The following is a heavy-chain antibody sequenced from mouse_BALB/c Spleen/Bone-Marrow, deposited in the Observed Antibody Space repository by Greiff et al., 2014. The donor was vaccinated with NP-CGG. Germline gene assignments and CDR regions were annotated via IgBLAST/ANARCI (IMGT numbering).Heavy chain of an antibody. D-gene: IGHD2-3*01. Sequence: EVHLVESGGGLVKPRGSLKLSCAASGFTFSSYTMSLVRQTPEKRLEWVATISSVGIYTYYPDSVKGRFTISRDNAKNTLYLQMSSLKSEDTAMYYCTRDLYDGYSYYAMDYWGQGTSVTVSS. CDR1: GFTFSSYT. V-gene: IGHV5-6-4*01. CDR2: ISSVGIYT. CDR3: TRDLYDGYSYYAMDY. J-gene: IGHJ4*01.